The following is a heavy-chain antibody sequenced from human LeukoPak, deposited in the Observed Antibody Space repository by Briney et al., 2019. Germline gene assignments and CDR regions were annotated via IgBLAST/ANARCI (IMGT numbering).Heavy chain of an antibody. CDR2: ISYDGSNK. Sequence: GGSLRLSCAASGFTFSSYGMHWVRQAPGKGLEWVAVISYDGSNKYYADSVKGRFTISRDNSKNMLYLQMNSLRAEDTAVYYCARRIFDYWGQGTLVTVSS. V-gene: IGHV3-30*03. CDR1: GFTFSSYG. CDR3: ARRIFDY. J-gene: IGHJ4*02.